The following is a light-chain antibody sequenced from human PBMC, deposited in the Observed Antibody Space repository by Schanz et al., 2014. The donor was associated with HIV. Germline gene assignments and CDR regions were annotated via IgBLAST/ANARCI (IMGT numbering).Light chain of an antibody. Sequence: QSVLTQPPSVSGAPGQRVTISCTGSSSNIGAGYDVHWYQQVPGAAPKLLIYANSNRPSGVPDRFSGSKSGTSASLAITGLQAEDEADYYCCSYAGAYTRVFGGGTKLTVL. CDR2: ANS. J-gene: IGLJ3*02. CDR3: CSYAGAYTRV. CDR1: SSNIGAGYD. V-gene: IGLV1-40*01.